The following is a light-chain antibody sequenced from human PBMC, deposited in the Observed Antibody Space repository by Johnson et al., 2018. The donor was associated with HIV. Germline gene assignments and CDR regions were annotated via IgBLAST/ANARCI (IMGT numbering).Light chain of an antibody. CDR1: SSNIGNNY. CDR3: GTWDTSLSAGGV. Sequence: QSVLTQPPSVSAAPGQKVTISCSGSSSNIGNNYVSWYQHLPGTASKLLIYENNKRPSGIPDRFSGSKSGTSATLGITGLQTGDEADYYCGTWDTSLSAGGVFGTGTKVTVL. V-gene: IGLV1-51*01. CDR2: ENN. J-gene: IGLJ1*01.